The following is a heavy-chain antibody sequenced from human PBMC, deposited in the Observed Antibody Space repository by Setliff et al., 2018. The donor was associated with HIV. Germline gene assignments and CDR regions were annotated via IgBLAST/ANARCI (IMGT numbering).Heavy chain of an antibody. CDR1: GYTLRRHG. CDR2: ISAYNANT. CDR3: ARVNDILVGYWVGYFDY. Sequence: ASVKVSCKASGYTLRRHGISWVRQAPGQGLEWMGWISAYNANTNYAQKFQGRVPLTTDTSTSTAYMELRSLRSDDTAVYYCARVNDILVGYWVGYFDYWGQGTLVTVSS. D-gene: IGHD2-2*01. J-gene: IGHJ4*02. V-gene: IGHV1-18*01.